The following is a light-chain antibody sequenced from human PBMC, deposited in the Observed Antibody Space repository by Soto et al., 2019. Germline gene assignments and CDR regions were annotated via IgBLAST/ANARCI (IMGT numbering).Light chain of an antibody. CDR1: QSVSSN. V-gene: IGKV3-15*01. Sequence: EIVMTQSPDTLSVSPGERATLSCRASQSVSSNLAWYQQKPGQAPRLLIYDASTRATGIPARFSGSGSGTEFTLTISSLQPEDFAVYYCQQYYNWPRTFGQGTKVDIK. CDR3: QQYYNWPRT. CDR2: DAS. J-gene: IGKJ1*01.